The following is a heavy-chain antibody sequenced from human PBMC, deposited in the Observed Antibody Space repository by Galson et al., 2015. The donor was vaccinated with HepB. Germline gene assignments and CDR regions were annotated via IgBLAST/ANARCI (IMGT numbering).Heavy chain of an antibody. J-gene: IGHJ5*02. CDR1: EFIFSSYG. V-gene: IGHV3-21*01. CDR3: ARDYRPGFGSGRYYPNWFDR. CDR2: ISSSSDHI. Sequence: SLRLSCAASEFIFSSYGMNWVRQAPGKGLEWVSSISSSSDHIYYVDSVKGRFTISRDNAKDSLFLQMDSLRVDDTAVYYCARDYRPGFGSGRYYPNWFDRWGQGTLVTVSS. D-gene: IGHD3-10*01.